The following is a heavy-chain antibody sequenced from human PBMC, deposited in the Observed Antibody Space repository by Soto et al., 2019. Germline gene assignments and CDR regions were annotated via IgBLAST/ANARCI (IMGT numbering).Heavy chain of an antibody. CDR2: IMPVFATP. CDR3: ASDKVLQQVGGNSYSIVDF. J-gene: IGHJ6*01. Sequence: QVQLVQSGAEVKKPGSSVKVSCKASGGTFSTSAISWVRQAPGQGLEWVGGIMPVFATPDYAQKFQGRVTIAADESTNKAYLELTSRRTNEASVDCGASDKVLQQVGGNSYSIVDFWGQGTAITVSS. D-gene: IGHD1-7*01. V-gene: IGHV1-69*12. CDR1: GGTFSTSA.